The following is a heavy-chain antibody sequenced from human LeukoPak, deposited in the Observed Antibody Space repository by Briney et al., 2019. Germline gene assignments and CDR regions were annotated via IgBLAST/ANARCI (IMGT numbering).Heavy chain of an antibody. CDR3: ATDIAVAGKGTYYFDY. CDR2: INPNSGGT. CDR1: GYTFTGYY. V-gene: IGHV1-2*02. D-gene: IGHD6-19*01. J-gene: IGHJ4*02. Sequence: ASVKVSCKASGYTFTGYYMHWVRPAPGQGLEWMGWINPNSGGTNYAQKFQGRVTMTRDTSISTAYMELSRLRSDDTAVYYCATDIAVAGKGTYYFDYWGQGTLVTVSS.